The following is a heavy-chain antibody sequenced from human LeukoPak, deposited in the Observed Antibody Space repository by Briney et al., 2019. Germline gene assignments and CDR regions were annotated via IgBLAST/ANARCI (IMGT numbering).Heavy chain of an antibody. V-gene: IGHV3-23*01. CDR2: ISPSGGAT. J-gene: IGHJ6*02. D-gene: IGHD5-18*01. CDR3: AKVKSGSYGSKTQYYGMDV. Sequence: GGSLRLSCAASGFTFNSDAMSWLRQAPGRGLEWVSTISPSGGATYYADSVKGRITISRDNAKDTLSLQMNSLRAEDTAEYYCAKVKSGSYGSKTQYYGMDVWGQGTTVTVSS. CDR1: GFTFNSDA.